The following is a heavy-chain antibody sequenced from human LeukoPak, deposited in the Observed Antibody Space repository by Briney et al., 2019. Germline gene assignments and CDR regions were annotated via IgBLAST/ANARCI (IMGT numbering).Heavy chain of an antibody. V-gene: IGHV3-23*01. D-gene: IGHD3-10*01. CDR1: GFTFSSYA. J-gene: IGHJ4*02. CDR2: MSGIGGAT. CDR3: VRRAGSERYFDY. Sequence: GGSLRLSCAASGFTFSSYAMSWVRQAPGKGLEWVSSMSGIGGATYYADSVKGRFTTSRDNSKNTLYLQMNSLTAEDTALYYCVRRAGSERYFDYWGQGTLVTVSS.